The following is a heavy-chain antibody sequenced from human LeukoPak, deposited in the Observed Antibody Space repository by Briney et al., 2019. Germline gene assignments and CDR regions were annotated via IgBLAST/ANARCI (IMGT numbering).Heavy chain of an antibody. CDR2: ISGSGGST. D-gene: IGHD4-23*01. J-gene: IGHJ4*02. CDR1: GFTFSSYA. CDR3: AKYAPPTTMVTRFFDY. V-gene: IGHV3-23*01. Sequence: GGSVRLSCAASGFTFSSYAMSWVRQAPGKGLEWVSAISGSGGSTYYADSVKGRFTISRDTSKNTLYLQMNSLRAEDTAVYYCAKYAPPTTMVTRFFDYWGQGTLVTVSS.